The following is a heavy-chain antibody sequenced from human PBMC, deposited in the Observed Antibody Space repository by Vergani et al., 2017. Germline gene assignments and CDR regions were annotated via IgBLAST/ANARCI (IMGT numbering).Heavy chain of an antibody. V-gene: IGHV4-59*02. CDR2: ISYSGST. CDR1: GGSVSSYY. Sequence: QVKLQESGPGLVKPSETLSLTCTVSGGSVSSYYWSWIRQPPGKGLEWIGYISYSGSTNYNPSLKSRVSISVDTSNNQFSLKLSSVTAADTAVFYCARHGYGDYDDAFDIWGQGTMVTVSS. CDR3: ARHGYGDYDDAFDI. D-gene: IGHD4-17*01. J-gene: IGHJ3*02.